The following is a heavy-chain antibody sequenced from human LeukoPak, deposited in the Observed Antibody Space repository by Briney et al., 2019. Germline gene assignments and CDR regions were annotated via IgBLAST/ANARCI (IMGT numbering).Heavy chain of an antibody. J-gene: IGHJ4*02. V-gene: IGHV4-4*02. Sequence: SETLSLTCAVSGGSISSSNWWSWVRQPPGKGLEWIGEIYHSGSTNYNPSLKSRVTISVDTSKNQFSLKLSSVTAADTAVYYCARGLRIARRQQLVRERIYYFDYWGQGTLVTVSS. CDR3: ARGLRIARRQQLVRERIYYFDY. CDR1: GGSISSSNW. D-gene: IGHD6-13*01. CDR2: IYHSGST.